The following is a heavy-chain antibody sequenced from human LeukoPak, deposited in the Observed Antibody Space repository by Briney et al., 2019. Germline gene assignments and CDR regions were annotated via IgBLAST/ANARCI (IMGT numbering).Heavy chain of an antibody. D-gene: IGHD3-22*01. J-gene: IGHJ3*02. Sequence: GASVKVSCKASGYTLTSYSMNWVRQAPGQGLEWLGWINTNTGNPTYAQGFTGRFVFSLDTSVNTAYLQISSLKAEDTAVYYCARVVHPYDYESSGLTYDAFDIWGQGTMVTVSS. CDR1: GYTLTSYS. V-gene: IGHV7-4-1*02. CDR2: INTNTGNP. CDR3: ARVVHPYDYESSGLTYDAFDI.